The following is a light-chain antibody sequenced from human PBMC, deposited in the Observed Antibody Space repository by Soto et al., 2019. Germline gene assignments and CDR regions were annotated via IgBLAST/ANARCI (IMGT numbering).Light chain of an antibody. J-gene: IGLJ3*02. Sequence: QSVLTQPPSASGTPGQRVTISCSGSGSNIGTNTVNWYQQLPGTAPKLLIYRTDQRPAGIPDRFSGSKSGTSASLDISGLQSDDEADYYCTAWDGSLDGRVFGGGTKPHRP. CDR2: RTD. CDR1: GSNIGTNT. CDR3: TAWDGSLDGRV. V-gene: IGLV1-44*01.